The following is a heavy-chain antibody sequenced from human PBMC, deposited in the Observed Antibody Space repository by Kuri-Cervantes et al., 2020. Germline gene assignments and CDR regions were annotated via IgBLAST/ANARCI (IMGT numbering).Heavy chain of an antibody. J-gene: IGHJ6*03. CDR2: INPNSGGT. D-gene: IGHD3-16*01. CDR3: ARSPINGMLGYYYYYMDV. CDR1: GYTFTSYG. V-gene: IGHV1-2*02. Sequence: ASVKVSCKASGYTFTSYGISWVRQAPGQGLEWMGWINPNSGGTNYAQKFQGRVTMTRDTSISTAYMELSRLRSDDTAVYYCARSPINGMLGYYYYYMDVRGKGTTVTVSS.